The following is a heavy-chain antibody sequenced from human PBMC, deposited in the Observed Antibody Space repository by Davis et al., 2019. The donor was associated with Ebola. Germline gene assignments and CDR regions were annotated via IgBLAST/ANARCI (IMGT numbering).Heavy chain of an antibody. CDR2: ISYDGSNK. J-gene: IGHJ4*02. CDR1: GFTFSSYA. CDR3: AITAEAGHFFDY. Sequence: GESLKISCAASGFTFSSYAMHWVRQAPGKGLEWVAVISYDGSNKYYADSVKGRFTISRDNSKSTLYLQMNSLRAEDTAVYYCAITAEAGHFFDYWGQGTLVTVSS. D-gene: IGHD2-21*02. V-gene: IGHV3-30-3*01.